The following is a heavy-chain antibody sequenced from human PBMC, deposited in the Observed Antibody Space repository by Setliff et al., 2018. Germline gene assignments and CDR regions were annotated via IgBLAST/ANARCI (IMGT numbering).Heavy chain of an antibody. CDR2: ISAYSGET. Sequence: ASVKVSCKASGYTFNNYGIIWVRQAPGQGPEWMGWISAYSGETNYAQIFQGRVTMTTDTPTSTAYMELRSLTSDDTAVYYCVKDGVGPTYTYFFDYWGQGSQVTVSS. CDR1: GYTFNNYG. CDR3: VKDGVGPTYTYFFDY. J-gene: IGHJ4*02. V-gene: IGHV1-18*01. D-gene: IGHD1-26*01.